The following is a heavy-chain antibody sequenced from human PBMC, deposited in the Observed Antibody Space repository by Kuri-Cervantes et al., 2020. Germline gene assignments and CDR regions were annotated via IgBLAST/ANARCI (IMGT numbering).Heavy chain of an antibody. CDR2: ISYDGSNK. CDR3: ARIYKYDNKNYYRWFDY. Sequence: GESLKISCAASGFTFSSYAMHWVRQAPGKGLEWVAVISYDGSNKYYADSVKGRFTISRDNSKNTLYLQMNSLRAEDTAVYYCARIYKYDNKNYYRWFDYWGQGTLVTVSS. J-gene: IGHJ4*02. D-gene: IGHD3-22*01. CDR1: GFTFSSYA. V-gene: IGHV3-30-3*01.